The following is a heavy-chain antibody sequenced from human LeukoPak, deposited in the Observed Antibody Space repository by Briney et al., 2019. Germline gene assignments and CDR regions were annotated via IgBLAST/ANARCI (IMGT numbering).Heavy chain of an antibody. CDR3: ARGGLRYFDWFGVEVWSATPNWFDP. Sequence: ASVKVSCKASGYTLTGYYMHWVRQAPGQGLEWMGWINPNSGGTNYAQKFQGRVTMTRDTSISTAYMELSRLRSDDTAVYYCARGGLRYFDWFGVEVWSATPNWFDPWGQGTLVTVSS. V-gene: IGHV1-2*02. CDR1: GYTLTGYY. CDR2: INPNSGGT. J-gene: IGHJ5*02. D-gene: IGHD3-9*01.